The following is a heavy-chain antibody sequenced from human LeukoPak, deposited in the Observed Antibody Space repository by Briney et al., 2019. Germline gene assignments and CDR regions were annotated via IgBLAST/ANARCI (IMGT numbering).Heavy chain of an antibody. Sequence: PGGSLRLSCAASGLTFSSYEMNWVRQAPGKGLEWASHISSSGSTIYYTDSVKGRFTISRDNSKNLLYLQMNSLRAEDTAIYYCARTVARIGYWGQGTLVTVSS. V-gene: IGHV3-48*03. CDR2: ISSSGSTI. CDR1: GLTFSSYE. J-gene: IGHJ4*02. CDR3: ARTVARIGY. D-gene: IGHD4-23*01.